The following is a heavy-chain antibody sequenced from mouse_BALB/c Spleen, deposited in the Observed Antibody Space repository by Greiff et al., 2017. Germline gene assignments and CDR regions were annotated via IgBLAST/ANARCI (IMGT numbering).Heavy chain of an antibody. CDR3: TPTVVATEVPFAY. V-gene: IGHV1-5*01. J-gene: IGHJ3*01. Sequence: EVQLQESGTVLARPGASVKMSCKASGYTFTSYWMHWVKQRPGQGLEWIGAIYPGNSDTSYNQKFKGKAKLTAVTSTSTAYMELSSLTNEDSAVYYCTPTVVATEVPFAYWGQGTLVTVSA. CDR1: GYTFTSYW. CDR2: IYPGNSDT. D-gene: IGHD1-1*01.